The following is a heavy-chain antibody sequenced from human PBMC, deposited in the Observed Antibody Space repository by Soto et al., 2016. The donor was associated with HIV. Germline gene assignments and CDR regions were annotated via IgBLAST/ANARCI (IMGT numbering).Heavy chain of an antibody. CDR1: GFTFGDYA. D-gene: IGHD3-10*01. J-gene: IGHJ3*01. CDR2: IRSIAYGGTT. V-gene: IGHV3-49*04. CDR3: SRDGVGTMVRGVIITSYPA. Sequence: EVQLVESGGGLVQPGRSLRLSCAASGFTFGDYAMSWVRQAPGKGLEWVAFIRSIAYGGTTEYAASVKGRFTISRDDSKSIVYLQMNSLKTEDTAVYYCSRDGVGTMVRGVIITSYPAWGQGTLVTVSS.